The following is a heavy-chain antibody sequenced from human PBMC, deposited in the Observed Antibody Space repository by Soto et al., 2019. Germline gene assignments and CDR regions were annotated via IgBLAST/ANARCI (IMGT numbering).Heavy chain of an antibody. CDR2: ISYDGSNK. V-gene: IGHV3-30-3*01. CDR1: GFTFSSYA. D-gene: IGHD3-22*01. CDR3: ARDWHSSGFDY. Sequence: QVQLVESGGGVVQPGRSLRLSCAASGFTFSSYAIHWVRQAPGKGLEWVAVISYDGSNKYYADSVKGRFTISRDNSKNTLYLQMNSLRAEDTAVYYCARDWHSSGFDYWGQGTLVTVSS. J-gene: IGHJ4*02.